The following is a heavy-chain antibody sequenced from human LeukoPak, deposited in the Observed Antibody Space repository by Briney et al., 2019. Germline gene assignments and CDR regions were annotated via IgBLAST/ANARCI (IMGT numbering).Heavy chain of an antibody. CDR2: IQYDGKNE. J-gene: IGHJ3*02. Sequence: SGGSLRLSCAVSRFTFSRNNMHWVRQAPGKGLEWVAFIQYDGKNEYYADSVKGRFTISKDNSKNTLYLQMNSLKAEDTAVYYCAKDSGHDGYAFDIWGPGTMVTVSS. V-gene: IGHV3-30*02. CDR3: AKDSGHDGYAFDI. CDR1: RFTFSRNN. D-gene: IGHD5-24*01.